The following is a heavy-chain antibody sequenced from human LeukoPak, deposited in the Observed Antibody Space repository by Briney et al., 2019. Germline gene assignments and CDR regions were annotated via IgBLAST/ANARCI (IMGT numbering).Heavy chain of an antibody. J-gene: IGHJ6*02. CDR3: AKGSYCSSTSCPPSYYYYGMDV. CDR1: GFTFSSYA. D-gene: IGHD2-2*01. Sequence: PGGSLRLSCAASGFTFSSYAMSWFRQAPGKGLEWVSAISGSGGSTYYADSVKGRFTISRDNSKNTLYLQMNSLRAEDTAVYYCAKGSYCSSTSCPPSYYYYGMDVWGQGTTVTVSS. CDR2: ISGSGGST. V-gene: IGHV3-23*01.